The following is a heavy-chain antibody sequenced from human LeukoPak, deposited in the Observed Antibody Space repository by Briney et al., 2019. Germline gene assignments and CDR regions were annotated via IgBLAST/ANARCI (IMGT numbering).Heavy chain of an antibody. J-gene: IGHJ4*02. CDR1: GYTFTSYD. CDR2: MNPNSGNT. CDR3: ARAYAIYDILTGYYNGEFDY. Sequence: ASVKVSCKASGYTFTSYDINWVRQATGQGLEWMGWMNPNSGNTGYAQKFQGRVTMTRNTSISTAYMELSSLRSEDTAVYYCARAYAIYDILTGYYNGEFDYWGQGTLVTVSS. D-gene: IGHD3-9*01. V-gene: IGHV1-8*01.